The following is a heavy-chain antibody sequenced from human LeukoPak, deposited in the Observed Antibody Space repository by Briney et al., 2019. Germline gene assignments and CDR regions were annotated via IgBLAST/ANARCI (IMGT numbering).Heavy chain of an antibody. V-gene: IGHV4-59*01. CDR2: IYYIGST. D-gene: IGHD6-6*01. J-gene: IGHJ5*02. CDR3: ARRSPSLDRFDP. CDR1: GDSIIIYF. Sequence: PSETLSLTCTVSGDSIIIYFWSWIRQPPGKGLEWIGYIYYIGSTTYNPSLKSRVTMSVDTSKNQFSLKLSSVTAADTAVYYCARRSPSLDRFDPWGQGTLVTASS.